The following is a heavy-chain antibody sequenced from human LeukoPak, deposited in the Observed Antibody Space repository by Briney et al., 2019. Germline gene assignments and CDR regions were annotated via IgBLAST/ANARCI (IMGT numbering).Heavy chain of an antibody. CDR2: ISYDGSNK. D-gene: IGHD2/OR15-2a*01. V-gene: IGHV3-30*03. J-gene: IGHJ4*02. Sequence: PGRSLRLSCAASGFTFSSYGMHWVRQAPGKGLEWVAVISYDGSNKYYADSVKGRFTISRDNSKNTLYLQMNSLRAEDTAVYYCARDNRRSAGSPYWGQGTLVTVSS. CDR1: GFTFSSYG. CDR3: ARDNRRSAGSPY.